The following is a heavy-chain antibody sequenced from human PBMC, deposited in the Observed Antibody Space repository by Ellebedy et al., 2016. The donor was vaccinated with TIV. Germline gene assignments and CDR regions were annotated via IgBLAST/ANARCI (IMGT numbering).Heavy chain of an antibody. CDR2: ITSGSVP. D-gene: IGHD3-22*01. J-gene: IGHJ4*02. CDR3: AKAGEAHYDSHAASYYFDY. V-gene: IGHV3-23*05. Sequence: GGSLRLXCAASGFPFSTFALAWVRQAPGKGLAWVASITSGSVPYYADSVKGLFTIFRDNSKDTLYLQMNNLRADDTAVYYCAKAGEAHYDSHAASYYFDYWGQGTLVTVSS. CDR1: GFPFSTFA.